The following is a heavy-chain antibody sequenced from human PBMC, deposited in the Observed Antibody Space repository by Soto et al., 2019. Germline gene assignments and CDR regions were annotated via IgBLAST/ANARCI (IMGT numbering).Heavy chain of an antibody. D-gene: IGHD1-26*01. CDR2: INAGNGNT. CDR3: ARGATHDAFDI. CDR1: GYTFTSYA. Sequence: GASVKVSCKASGYTFTSYAMHWVRQAPGQRLEWMGWINAGNGNTKYSQKFQGRVAITRDTSASTAYMELSSLRSEDTAVYYCARGATHDAFDIGGQGTMGTVSS. J-gene: IGHJ3*02. V-gene: IGHV1-3*01.